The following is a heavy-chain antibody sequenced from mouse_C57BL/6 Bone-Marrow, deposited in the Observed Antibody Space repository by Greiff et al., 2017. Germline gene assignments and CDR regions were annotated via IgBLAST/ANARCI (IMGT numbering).Heavy chain of an antibody. CDR2: INPSNGGT. Sequence: QVQLQQSGTELVKPGASVKLSCKASGYTFTSYWMHWVKQRPGQGLEWIGNINPSNGGTNYNEKFKSKATLTVDKSSSTAYMQLSSLTSEDSAVYYCARPTTVVGGYYAMDYWGQGTSVTVSS. CDR3: ARPTTVVGGYYAMDY. V-gene: IGHV1-53*01. CDR1: GYTFTSYW. D-gene: IGHD1-1*01. J-gene: IGHJ4*01.